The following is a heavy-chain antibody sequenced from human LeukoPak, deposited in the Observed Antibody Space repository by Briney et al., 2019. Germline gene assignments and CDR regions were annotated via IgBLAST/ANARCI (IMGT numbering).Heavy chain of an antibody. J-gene: IGHJ4*02. CDR1: GGAFSGYY. CDR3: ARVCCDYGDYVAY. CDR2: IYYSGST. V-gene: IGHV4-59*08. D-gene: IGHD4-17*01. Sequence: PSETLSLTCAVYGGAFSGYYWSWIRKPPGKGLEWIAYIYYSGSTNYNPSLKSRVTISVDTSKNQFSLKLSSVTAADTAVYYCARVCCDYGDYVAYWGQGTLVTVSS.